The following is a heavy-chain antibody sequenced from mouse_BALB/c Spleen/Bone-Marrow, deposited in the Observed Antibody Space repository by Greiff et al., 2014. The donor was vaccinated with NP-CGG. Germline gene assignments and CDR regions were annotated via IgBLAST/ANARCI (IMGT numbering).Heavy chain of an antibody. CDR2: IDPANGNT. J-gene: IGHJ4*01. Sequence: GQLKEAGAELVKPGASVQLFCTASGFNIKDTNMHWGEQRPEQGLEWIGRIDPANGNTKYDPKFQGKATITADTSSNTAYLQLSSLTSEDTAVYYCARWEYYAMDYWGQGTSVTVSS. CDR1: GFNIKDTN. D-gene: IGHD4-1*01. CDR3: ARWEYYAMDY. V-gene: IGHV14-3*02.